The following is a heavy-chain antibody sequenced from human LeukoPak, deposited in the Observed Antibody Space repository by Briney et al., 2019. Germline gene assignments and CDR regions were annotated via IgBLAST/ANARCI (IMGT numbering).Heavy chain of an antibody. Sequence: ASVKVSCKASGYTFTGYYMHWVRQAPGQGLEWMGWINPNSGGTNYAQKFQGRVTMTRDTSISTAYMELSRLRSDDTAVYYCARDPSGSYSDWFDPWGQGTLVTFSS. CDR3: ARDPSGSYSDWFDP. V-gene: IGHV1-2*02. J-gene: IGHJ5*02. D-gene: IGHD1-26*01. CDR1: GYTFTGYY. CDR2: INPNSGGT.